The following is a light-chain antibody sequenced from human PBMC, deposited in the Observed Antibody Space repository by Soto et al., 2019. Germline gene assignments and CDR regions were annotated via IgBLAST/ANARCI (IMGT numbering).Light chain of an antibody. CDR1: SSDVGGYNY. CDR3: SSYTSSSTYV. CDR2: DVS. V-gene: IGLV2-14*01. J-gene: IGLJ1*01. Sequence: QSALTQPASVSGPPGQSITISCTGTSSDVGGYNYVSWYQQHPGKAPKLMIYDVSNRPSGVSNRFSGSKSGNTASLTISGLQAEDEADYYCSSYTSSSTYVFGTGTKLTVL.